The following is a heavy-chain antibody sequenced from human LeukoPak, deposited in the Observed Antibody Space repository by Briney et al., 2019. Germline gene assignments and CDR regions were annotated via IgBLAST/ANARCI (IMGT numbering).Heavy chain of an antibody. CDR2: MNPNSGNT. J-gene: IGHJ5*02. D-gene: IGHD3-22*01. CDR3: ARAGRFKYYYDSSGYYYVDWFDP. V-gene: IGHV1-8*01. CDR1: GYTFTSYD. Sequence: ASVKVSCKASGYTFTSYDINWVRQATGQGLEWMGWMNPNSGNTGYAQKFQGRVTMTRNTSISTAYMELSSLRSEDTAVYYCARAGRFKYYYDSSGYYYVDWFDPWGQGTLVTVSS.